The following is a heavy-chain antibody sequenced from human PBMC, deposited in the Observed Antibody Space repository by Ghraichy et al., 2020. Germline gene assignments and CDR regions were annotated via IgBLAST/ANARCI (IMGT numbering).Heavy chain of an antibody. CDR1: GFTFSSYT. D-gene: IGHD3-10*01. Sequence: LSLTCAASGFTFSSYTMHWVRQAPGKGLEWVSSISGTSNSISYADSLKGRFTISRDNAKNSLYLQMNSLKAEDTAVYYFAIDYYGDYLDYWGQGTLVTVSS. CDR2: ISGTSNSI. V-gene: IGHV3-21*01. CDR3: AIDYYGDYLDY. J-gene: IGHJ4*02.